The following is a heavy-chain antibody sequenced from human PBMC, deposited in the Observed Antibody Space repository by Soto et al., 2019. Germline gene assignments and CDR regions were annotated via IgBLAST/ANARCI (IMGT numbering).Heavy chain of an antibody. CDR1: GFTFTSSA. J-gene: IGHJ3*02. CDR2: IVVGSGNT. D-gene: IGHD4-17*01. V-gene: IGHV1-58*01. Sequence: SVKVSCKASGFTFTSSAVQWVRQARGQRLEWIGWIVVGSGNTNYAQKFQERVTITRDMSTSTAYMELSSLRSEDTAVYYCAAGTYGDDHHAFDIWGQGTMVTVS. CDR3: AAGTYGDDHHAFDI.